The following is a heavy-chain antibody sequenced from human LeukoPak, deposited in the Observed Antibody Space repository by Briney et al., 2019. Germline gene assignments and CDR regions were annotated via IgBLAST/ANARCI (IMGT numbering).Heavy chain of an antibody. CDR1: GFTFSSYW. J-gene: IGHJ4*02. V-gene: IGHV3-74*01. D-gene: IGHD4-17*01. Sequence: GGSLRLSCAASGFTFSSYWMHWVRQAPGKGLVWVSRINPDGSTTNYADSVKGRFTISRDSAKNTLYLQMNSLRAEDTAVYYCARGSTVTTDWGQGTLVTVSS. CDR3: ARGSTVTTD. CDR2: INPDGSTT.